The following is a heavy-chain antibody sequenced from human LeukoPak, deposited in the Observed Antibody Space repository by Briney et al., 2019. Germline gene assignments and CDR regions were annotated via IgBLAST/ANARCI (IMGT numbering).Heavy chain of an antibody. CDR2: IYYSGST. V-gene: IGHV4-39*01. D-gene: IGHD3-16*01. CDR3: ARHGYDCVWGSVNY. CDR1: GGSISISSYY. Sequence: SETLSLTCTVSGGSISISSYYWGWIRQPPGKGQEWIGSIYYSGSTYYNPSLKSRVTISVDTSKNQFSLKLSSVTAADTAVYYCARHGYDCVWGSVNYWGQGTLVTVSS. J-gene: IGHJ4*02.